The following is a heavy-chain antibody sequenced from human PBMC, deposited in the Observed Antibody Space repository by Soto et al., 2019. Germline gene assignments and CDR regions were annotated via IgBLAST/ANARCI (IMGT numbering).Heavy chain of an antibody. V-gene: IGHV1-18*04. CDR3: ARDLAVAGTGGNWFDP. CDR2: ISAYNGNT. D-gene: IGHD6-19*01. Sequence: ASVKVSCKASGYTFTSYGISWVRQAPGQGLEWMGWISAYNGNTNYAQKLQGRVTMTTDTSTSTAYMELRSLRSDDTAVYYRARDLAVAGTGGNWFDPWGQGTLVTVSS. J-gene: IGHJ5*02. CDR1: GYTFTSYG.